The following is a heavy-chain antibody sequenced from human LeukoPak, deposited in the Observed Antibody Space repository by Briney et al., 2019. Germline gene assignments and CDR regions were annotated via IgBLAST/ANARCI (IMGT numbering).Heavy chain of an antibody. V-gene: IGHV4-59*01. CDR3: ARRGWNFDL. J-gene: IGHJ4*02. D-gene: IGHD6-19*01. Sequence: PSETLSLTCTVSGGTMSGYYWTWLRQPPGKGLEWIGYIYYSGGTNYNPSPKSRVTMSIDTSKNHLSLRLNSVTAADTAVYYCARRGWNFDLWGQGTLVTVSS. CDR2: IYYSGGT. CDR1: GGTMSGYY.